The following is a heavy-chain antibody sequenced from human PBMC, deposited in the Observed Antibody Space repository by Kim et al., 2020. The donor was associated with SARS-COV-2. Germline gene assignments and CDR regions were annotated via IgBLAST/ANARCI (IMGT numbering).Heavy chain of an antibody. Sequence: GGSLRLSCAASGFTFSSYAISWVRQAPGKGLEWVSAIRSDSSGTYYADSVQGRFTISRDNSKNTLYLRMNSLRAEDTAVYYCARGSYGDYDYWGQGTLVTVSS. CDR2: IRSDSSGT. J-gene: IGHJ4*02. V-gene: IGHV3-23*01. D-gene: IGHD4-17*01. CDR1: GFTFSSYA. CDR3: ARGSYGDYDY.